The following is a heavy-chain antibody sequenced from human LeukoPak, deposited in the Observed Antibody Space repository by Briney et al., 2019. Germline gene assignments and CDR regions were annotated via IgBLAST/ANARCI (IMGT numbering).Heavy chain of an antibody. Sequence: ASVKVSCKASGYTFTSYGISWVRQAPGQGLEWMGWISAYNGNTNYAQKLQGRVTMTTDTSTSTAYMELRSLRSDDTAVYYCATDGHYGSGSYPHPARAFDIWGQGTMVTVSS. J-gene: IGHJ3*02. CDR1: GYTFTSYG. D-gene: IGHD3-10*01. V-gene: IGHV1-18*01. CDR2: ISAYNGNT. CDR3: ATDGHYGSGSYPHPARAFDI.